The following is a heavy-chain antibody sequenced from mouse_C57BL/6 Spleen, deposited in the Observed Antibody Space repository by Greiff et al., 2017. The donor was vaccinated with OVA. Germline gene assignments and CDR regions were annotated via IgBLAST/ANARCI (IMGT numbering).Heavy chain of an antibody. J-gene: IGHJ2*01. Sequence: VQLQQPGAELVRPGSSVKLSCKASGYTFTSYWMHWVKQRPIQGLEWIGNIDPSDSETHYNQKFKDKATLTVDKSSSTAYMQLSSLTSEDSAVYYCARSSYDGYYDYWGQGTTLTVSS. CDR3: ARSSYDGYYDY. V-gene: IGHV1-52*01. CDR2: IDPSDSET. D-gene: IGHD2-3*01. CDR1: GYTFTSYW.